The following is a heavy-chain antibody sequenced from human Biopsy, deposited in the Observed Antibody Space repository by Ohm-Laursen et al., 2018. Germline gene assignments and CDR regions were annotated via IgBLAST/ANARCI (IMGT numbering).Heavy chain of an antibody. CDR2: IKEDGSEK. V-gene: IGHV3-7*01. CDR1: GFTFSSSW. J-gene: IGHJ6*02. CDR3: ARGRSMDV. Sequence: GSLRLSCAASGFTFSSSWMTWVRQAPGKGLERVASIKEDGSEKFYVDSVKGRFTISRDNAQKSLYLQMNSLRVEDTAVHYCARGRSMDVWGQGTTVTVSS.